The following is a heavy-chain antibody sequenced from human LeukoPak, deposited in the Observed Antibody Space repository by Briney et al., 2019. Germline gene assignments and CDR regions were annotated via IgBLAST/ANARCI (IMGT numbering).Heavy chain of an antibody. CDR3: ARVSYNWNSAGFDP. J-gene: IGHJ5*02. Sequence: KPSETLSLTCALYGGSFSGYYWSWIRQPPGKGLEWIGEINHSGSTNYNPSLKSRVTISVDTSKNQFSLKLSSVTAADTAVYYCARVSYNWNSAGFDPWGQGTLVTVSA. D-gene: IGHD1-7*01. V-gene: IGHV4-34*01. CDR2: INHSGST. CDR1: GGSFSGYY.